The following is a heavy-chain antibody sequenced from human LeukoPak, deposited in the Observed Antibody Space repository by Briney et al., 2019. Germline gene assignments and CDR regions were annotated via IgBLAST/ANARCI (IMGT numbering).Heavy chain of an antibody. CDR3: ARSGYSYTSDY. CDR2: MNPNSGNT. J-gene: IGHJ4*02. D-gene: IGHD3-22*01. CDR1: GYTFTSYD. Sequence: GASVTVSCKASGYTFTSYDINWVRQATGQGLEWMGWMNPNSGNTGYAQKVQGRVTMTRNTSISTAYMELSSLRSEDTAVYYCARSGYSYTSDYWGQGTLVTVSS. V-gene: IGHV1-8*01.